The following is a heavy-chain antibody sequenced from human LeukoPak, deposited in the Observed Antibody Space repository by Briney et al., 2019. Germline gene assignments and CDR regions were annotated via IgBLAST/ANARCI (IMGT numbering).Heavy chain of an antibody. CDR2: TYSGGST. J-gene: IGHJ4*02. CDR1: GFTVSSNY. Sequence: GGSLRLSCAASGFTVSSNYMSWVRQAPGKGLEWVSATYSGGSTYYADSVKGRFTISRDNSKNTLSLQMNSLRAEDTAVYYCAKAGSGYNFGGFVWGQGTLVTVSS. CDR3: AKAGSGYNFGGFV. V-gene: IGHV3-53*01. D-gene: IGHD5-18*01.